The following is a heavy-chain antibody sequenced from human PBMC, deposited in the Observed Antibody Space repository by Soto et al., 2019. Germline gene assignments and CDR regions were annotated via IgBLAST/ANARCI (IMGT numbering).Heavy chain of an antibody. V-gene: IGHV1-2*04. Sequence: GASVKVSCKASGYTFTGYYMHWVRQAPGQGLEWMGWINPNSGGTNYAQKFQGWVTMTRDTSISTAYMELSRLRSDDTAVYYCARVGWNDVEYYFDYWGQGTLVTVSS. CDR2: INPNSGGT. J-gene: IGHJ4*02. CDR3: ARVGWNDVEYYFDY. CDR1: GYTFTGYY. D-gene: IGHD1-1*01.